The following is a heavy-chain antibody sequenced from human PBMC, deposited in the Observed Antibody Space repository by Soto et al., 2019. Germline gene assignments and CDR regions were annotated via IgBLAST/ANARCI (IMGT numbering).Heavy chain of an antibody. J-gene: IGHJ4*02. D-gene: IGHD3-22*01. CDR3: ASSGYYDSSGDY. CDR2: LHSDGSS. Sequence: EVRLVETGGRLIRPGGSLRLSCAASGLNVMGTYMNWVRQAPGKGLEWVSTLHSDGSSFYADSVKGRFSISRDGPKNSFYLQMNRLRAEDSAVYYCASSGYYDSSGDYWGQGTLVTVSS. V-gene: IGHV3-53*02. CDR1: GLNVMGTY.